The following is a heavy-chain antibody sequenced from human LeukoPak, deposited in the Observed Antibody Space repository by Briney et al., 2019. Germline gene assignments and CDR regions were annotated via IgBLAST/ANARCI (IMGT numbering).Heavy chain of an antibody. CDR3: ARRLKYSGLDAFDI. CDR1: GGSISSYY. V-gene: IGHV4-59*08. J-gene: IGHJ3*02. D-gene: IGHD1-26*01. CDR2: IYYSGST. Sequence: SETLSLTCTVSGGSISSYYWSWIRQPPGKGLEWIGYIYYSGSTSYNPSLKSRVTISVDTSKNQFSLKLSSVTAADTAVYYCARRLKYSGLDAFDIWGQGTMVTVSS.